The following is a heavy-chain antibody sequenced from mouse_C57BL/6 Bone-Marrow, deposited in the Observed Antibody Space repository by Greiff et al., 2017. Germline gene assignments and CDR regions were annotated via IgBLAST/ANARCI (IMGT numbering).Heavy chain of an antibody. J-gene: IGHJ3*01. CDR2: ISGGGGNT. Sequence: EVQGVESGGGLVKPGGSLKLSCAASGFTFSSYTMSWVRQTPEKRLEWVATISGGGGNTYYPDSVKGRFTISRDNAKNTLYLQMSSLRSEDTALYSCAPDPQFAYWGQGTLVTVSA. CDR1: GFTFSSYT. V-gene: IGHV5-9*01. CDR3: APDPQFAY.